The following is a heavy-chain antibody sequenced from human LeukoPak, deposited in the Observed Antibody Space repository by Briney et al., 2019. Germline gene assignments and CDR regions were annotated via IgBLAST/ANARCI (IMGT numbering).Heavy chain of an antibody. CDR3: ATPRRDGYNYDFDY. V-gene: IGHV1-8*01. CDR2: MNPINGNT. Sequence: ASVKVSCKASGFTFTSYDINWVRQATGQGLEWMGWMNPINGNTGYAQKFQGRVTMTEDTSTDTAYMELSSLRSEDTAVYYCATPRRDGYNYDFDYWGQGTLVTVSS. J-gene: IGHJ4*02. D-gene: IGHD5-24*01. CDR1: GFTFTSYD.